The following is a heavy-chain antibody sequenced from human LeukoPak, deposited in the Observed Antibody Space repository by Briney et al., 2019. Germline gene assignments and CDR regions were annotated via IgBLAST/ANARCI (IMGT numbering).Heavy chain of an antibody. CDR2: ISSSSSYI. D-gene: IGHD4-11*01. J-gene: IGHJ4*02. CDR3: AKKKTDYSYPSSIDY. CDR1: GFTFSSYS. V-gene: IGHV3-21*01. Sequence: PWGSLRLSCAASGFTFSSYSMNWVRQVPGKGLEWVSSISSSSSYIYYADSVKGRFTISRDNAKNSLYLQMNSLRAEDTAVYYCAKKKTDYSYPSSIDYWGQGTLVTVSS.